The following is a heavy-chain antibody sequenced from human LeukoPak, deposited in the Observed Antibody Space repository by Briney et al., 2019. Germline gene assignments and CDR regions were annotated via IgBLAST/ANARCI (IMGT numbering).Heavy chain of an antibody. J-gene: IGHJ4*02. CDR2: IYTSGST. V-gene: IGHV4-4*07. D-gene: IGHD1-26*01. CDR1: GGSIISYY. CDR3: ARENSGSYREFDY. Sequence: PSETLSLTCTVFGGSIISYYWSWIRQPAGKGLEWIGRIYTSGSTNYNASHKSRVSMSVDTSKNQFSLKLSSVTAADTAVFYCARENSGSYREFDYWGQGTLVTVSS.